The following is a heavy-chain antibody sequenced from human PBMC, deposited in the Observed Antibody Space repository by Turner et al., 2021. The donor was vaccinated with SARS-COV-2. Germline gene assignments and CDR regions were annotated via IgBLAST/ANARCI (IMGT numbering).Heavy chain of an antibody. D-gene: IGHD2-21*02. CDR3: ARETVNNWVDP. CDR2: IYYRGGT. CDR1: GGSMNSNF. V-gene: IGHV4-59*01. Sequence: QVQLQESGPRPVKPLETLSLTCTVSGGSMNSNFWSWIRQPPGKRLEWIGYIYYRGGTNYNPSLESRVTISVDTPKNQFYLKLTSVTAADKAIYYCARETVNNWVDPWGQGTLVTVSS. J-gene: IGHJ5*02.